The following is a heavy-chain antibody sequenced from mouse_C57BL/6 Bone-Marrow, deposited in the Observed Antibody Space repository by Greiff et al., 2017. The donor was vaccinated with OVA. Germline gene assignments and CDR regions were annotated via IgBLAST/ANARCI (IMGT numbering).Heavy chain of an antibody. D-gene: IGHD2-3*01. CDR3: ARFYDGYYRY. V-gene: IGHV1-55*01. CDR2: IYPGSGST. CDR1: GYTFTSYW. Sequence: QVHVKQPVAELVKPGASVKMSCKASGYTFTSYWITWVKQRPGQGLEWIGDIYPGSGSTNYNEKFKSKATLTVDTSSSTAYMQLSSLTSEDSAVYYCARFYDGYYRYWGQGTTLTVSS. J-gene: IGHJ2*01.